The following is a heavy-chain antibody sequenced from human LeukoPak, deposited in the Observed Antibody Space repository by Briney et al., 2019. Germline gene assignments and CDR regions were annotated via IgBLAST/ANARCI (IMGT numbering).Heavy chain of an antibody. CDR3: TREIRYFDWFQADY. Sequence: PGGSLRLSCTASGFTFGDHSVSWFRQAPGKGLEWVGFIRSKAYGGTAEYAASVKCRFTISRDDSKSVAYLQMDSLKTEDTAVYYCTREIRYFDWFQADYWGQGTLVTVSS. CDR1: GFTFGDHS. J-gene: IGHJ4*02. D-gene: IGHD3-9*01. V-gene: IGHV3-49*03. CDR2: IRSKAYGGTA.